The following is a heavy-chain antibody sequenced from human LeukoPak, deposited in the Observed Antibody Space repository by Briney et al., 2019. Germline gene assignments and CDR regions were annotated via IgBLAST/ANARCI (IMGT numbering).Heavy chain of an antibody. CDR3: ARRQARKRSSWSGWYYMDV. CDR2: INHSGST. J-gene: IGHJ6*03. Sequence: ETLSLTCAVYGGSFSGYYWSWIRQPPGKGLEWIGEINHSGSTNYNPSLKSRVTISVDTSKNQFSLKLSSVTAADTAVYYCARRQARKRSSWSGWYYMDVWGKGTTVTVSS. V-gene: IGHV4-34*01. CDR1: GGSFSGYY. D-gene: IGHD6-13*01.